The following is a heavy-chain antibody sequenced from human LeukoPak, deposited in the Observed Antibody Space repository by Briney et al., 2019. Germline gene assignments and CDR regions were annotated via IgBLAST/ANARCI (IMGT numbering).Heavy chain of an antibody. V-gene: IGHV3-30-3*01. D-gene: IGHD2-2*01. CDR1: GFTFSSYA. CDR3: ARDLRSSYTNWFDP. Sequence: GGSLRLSCAASGFTFSSYAMHWVRQAPGKGLEWVAVISYDGSNKYYADSVKGRFTISRDSSKNTLYLQMNSLRAEDTAVYYCARDLRSSYTNWFDPWGQGTLVTVSS. CDR2: ISYDGSNK. J-gene: IGHJ5*02.